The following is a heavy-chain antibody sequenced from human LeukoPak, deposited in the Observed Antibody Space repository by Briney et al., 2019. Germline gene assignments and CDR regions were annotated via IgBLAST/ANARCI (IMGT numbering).Heavy chain of an antibody. CDR3: ASYSSSWYALDY. Sequence: KPGGSLRLSCAASGFTFSDYYMSWIRQAPGKGLEWVAQVSSSGSTIYYTDSVKGRFTISRDNAMNTLYLQMNSLRAEDTAVYYCASYSSSWYALDYWGQGTLVTVSS. V-gene: IGHV3-11*04. D-gene: IGHD6-13*01. CDR1: GFTFSDYY. J-gene: IGHJ4*02. CDR2: VSSSGSTI.